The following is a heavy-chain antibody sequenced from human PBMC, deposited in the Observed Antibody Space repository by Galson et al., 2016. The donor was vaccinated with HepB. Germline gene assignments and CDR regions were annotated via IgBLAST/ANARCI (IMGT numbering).Heavy chain of an antibody. D-gene: IGHD3-16*01. CDR2: IYYSGST. V-gene: IGHV4-31*03. J-gene: IGHJ6*03. Sequence: PLSLTCTVSGGSISSGGYYWTWIRQHPGKGLEWIGYIYYSGSTYYNPSLKSRVTISIDTSKTQFSLKLTSVTAADTAVYYCATGQDYVFMDVGGKGTTVTVSS. CDR3: ATGQDYVFMDV. CDR1: GGSISSGGYY.